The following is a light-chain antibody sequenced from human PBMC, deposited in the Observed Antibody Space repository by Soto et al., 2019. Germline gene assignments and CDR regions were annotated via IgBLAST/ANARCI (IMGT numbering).Light chain of an antibody. J-gene: IGLJ2*01. CDR2: DVN. CDR1: SGDIGAYNF. CDR3: TSWTTSTTMI. V-gene: IGLV2-14*03. Sequence: QSALTQPASVSGSPGQSITISCTGTSGDIGAYNFVSWYQQHPGKAPKLMLYDVNIRPSGVSNRFSGSKSGNTASLTISGLEAEDEADYYCTSWTTSTTMIFGGGPKVTVL.